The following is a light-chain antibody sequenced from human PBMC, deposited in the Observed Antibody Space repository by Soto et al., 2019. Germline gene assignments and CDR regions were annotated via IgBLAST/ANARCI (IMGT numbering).Light chain of an antibody. CDR1: SSDVGGYNF. CDR3: SSYTSSSTVV. Sequence: QSALTQPASVSGSPGQSITLSCTGTSSDVGGYNFVSWYQQHPGTAPKLMIYDVTNRPSGVSNRFSGSKSGNTASLTISGLQPEDEDDYYCSSYTSSSTVVFGGGTKLTVL. J-gene: IGLJ2*01. CDR2: DVT. V-gene: IGLV2-14*01.